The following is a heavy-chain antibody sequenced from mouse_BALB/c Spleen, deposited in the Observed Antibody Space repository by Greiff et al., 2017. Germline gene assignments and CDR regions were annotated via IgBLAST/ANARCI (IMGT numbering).Heavy chain of an antibody. CDR1: GYTFTSYW. CDR2: IYPSDSYT. Sequence: QVQLQQPGAELVRPGASVKLSCKASGYTFTSYWINWVKQRPGQGLEWIGNIYPSDSYTNYNQKFKDKATLTVDKSSSTAYMQLSSPTSEDSAVYYCTGGSSTMDYWGQGTSVTVSS. V-gene: IGHV1-69*02. D-gene: IGHD4-1*01. J-gene: IGHJ4*01. CDR3: TGGSSTMDY.